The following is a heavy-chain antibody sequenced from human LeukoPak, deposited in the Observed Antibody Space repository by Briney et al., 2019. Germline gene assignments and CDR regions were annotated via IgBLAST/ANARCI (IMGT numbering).Heavy chain of an antibody. J-gene: IGHJ5*02. CDR3: ARGGYYGSGNDFRFDP. V-gene: IGHV4-4*07. Sequence: PSETLSLTCTVSGVSISSYYWSWIRQPAGKGLEWIGRIHTSGSTNYSPSLKSRVTMSVDTSKNQFSLKLRSVTAADTAVYFCARGGYYGSGNDFRFDPWGQGTLVTVSS. CDR1: GVSISSYY. CDR2: IHTSGST. D-gene: IGHD3-10*01.